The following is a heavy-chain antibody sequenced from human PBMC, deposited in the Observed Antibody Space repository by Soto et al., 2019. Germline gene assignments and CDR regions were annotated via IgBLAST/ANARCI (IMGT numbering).Heavy chain of an antibody. J-gene: IGHJ4*02. V-gene: IGHV3-30*18. CDR1: GFTFSSYG. CDR2: ISYDGSNK. Sequence: QVQLVESGGGVVQPGRSLRLSCAASGFTFSSYGMHWVRQAPGKGLEWVAVISYDGSNKYYADSVKGRFTISRDNSKNTLYLQMNSLRAEDTAVYYCAKDGRGYWGQGTLVTVSS. CDR3: AKDGRGY.